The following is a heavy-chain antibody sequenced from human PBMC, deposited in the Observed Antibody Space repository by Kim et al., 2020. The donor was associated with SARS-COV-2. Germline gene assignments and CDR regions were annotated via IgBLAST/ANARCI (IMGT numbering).Heavy chain of an antibody. D-gene: IGHD6-19*01. CDR2: ISDDGSST. CDR3: ARVFLEGGIVVATNYHYYGMDV. J-gene: IGHJ6*02. Sequence: GGSLRLSCAASGFTFSSFWMHWVRQAPGKGLVWVSRISDDGSSTKYADSVKGRFTITRDNAKNTLYLQMNSLRAEDTAVYYCARVFLEGGIVVATNYHYYGMDVWGQGTTVTVSS. CDR1: GFTFSSFW. V-gene: IGHV3-74*03.